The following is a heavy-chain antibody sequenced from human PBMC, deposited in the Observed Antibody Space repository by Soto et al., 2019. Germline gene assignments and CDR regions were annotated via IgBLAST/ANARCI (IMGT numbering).Heavy chain of an antibody. CDR3: ARPHSPRGYYYGMDV. J-gene: IGHJ6*02. CDR2: IYSGGST. D-gene: IGHD3-16*01. Sequence: EVQLVESGGGLIQPGGSLRLSCAASGFTVSSNYMSWVRQAPGKGLEWVSVIYSGGSTYYADSVKGRFTISRDNSKNTLYLQMNSLRAEDTAVYYCARPHSPRGYYYGMDVWGQGTTVTVSS. CDR1: GFTVSSNY. V-gene: IGHV3-53*01.